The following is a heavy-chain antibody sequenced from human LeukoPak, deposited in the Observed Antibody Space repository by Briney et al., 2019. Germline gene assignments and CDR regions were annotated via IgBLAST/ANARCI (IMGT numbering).Heavy chain of an antibody. J-gene: IGHJ6*02. CDR3: ARDLHYYGSGSYGYYYYYYGMDV. V-gene: IGHV1-3*01. CDR1: GYTFTSYA. CDR2: INAGNGNT. D-gene: IGHD3-10*01. Sequence: ASVKVSCKASGYTFTSYAMHWVRQAPGQRLEWMGWINAGNGNTKYSQKFQGRVTITRDTSASTAYMELSSLRSEDTAVYYCARDLHYYGSGSYGYYYYYYGMDVWGQGTTVTVS.